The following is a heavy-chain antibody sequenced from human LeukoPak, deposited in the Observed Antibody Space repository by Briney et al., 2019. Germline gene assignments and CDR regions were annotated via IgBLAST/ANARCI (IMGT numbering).Heavy chain of an antibody. D-gene: IGHD3-10*01. CDR2: ISAYNGNT. V-gene: IGHV1-18*01. CDR1: GYTFTSYV. CDR3: ARDRGDTNWFDP. Sequence: ASVNFSCKASGYTFTSYVISWVRHAPRQGLEWIGLISAYNGNTNYAQKLQGRVTMTTDTSTSTAYMELRSLRSDDTAVYYCARDRGDTNWFDPWGQGTLVTVSS. J-gene: IGHJ5*02.